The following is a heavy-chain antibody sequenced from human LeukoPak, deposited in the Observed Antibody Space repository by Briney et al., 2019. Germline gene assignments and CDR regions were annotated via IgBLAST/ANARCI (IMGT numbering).Heavy chain of an antibody. CDR1: NYSISNSIY. J-gene: IGHJ6*03. Sequence: SETLSLTCSVSNYSISNSIYWGWLRQPPGKGLEWIGSIYRSGSTFYNPSLKSRVTISLDTSKNQFSLKLSSVTAADTAVYFCARGTYGYYMDVWGKGTTVTVSS. CDR2: IYRSGST. V-gene: IGHV4-38-2*02. CDR3: ARGTYGYYMDV. D-gene: IGHD4-17*01.